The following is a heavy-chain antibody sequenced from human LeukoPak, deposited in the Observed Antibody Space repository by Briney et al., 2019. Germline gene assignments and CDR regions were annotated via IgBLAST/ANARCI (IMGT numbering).Heavy chain of an antibody. Sequence: SETLSLTCTVSGGSISSGSYYWSWIRQPAGKGLEWNGRIYTSGSTNYNPSLKSRVTISVDTSKNQFSLKLSSVTAADTAVYYCARPRHGDKRFDAFDIWGQGTMVTVSS. J-gene: IGHJ3*02. D-gene: IGHD4-17*01. CDR1: GGSISSGSYY. CDR2: IYTSGST. V-gene: IGHV4-61*02. CDR3: ARPRHGDKRFDAFDI.